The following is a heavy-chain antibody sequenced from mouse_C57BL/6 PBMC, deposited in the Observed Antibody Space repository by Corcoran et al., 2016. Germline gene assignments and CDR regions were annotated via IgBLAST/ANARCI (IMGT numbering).Heavy chain of an antibody. V-gene: IGHV9-3*01. CDR1: GYTFTTYG. J-gene: IGHJ1*03. CDR3: ARRGKGYFDV. CDR2: INTYSGVP. Sequence: QIQLVQSGPELKKPGETVKISCKASGYTFTTYGMSWVKQAPGKGLKWMGWINTYSGVPTYADDFKGRFAFSLETSASTAYLQINNLKNEDTATYFCARRGKGYFDVWGTGTTVTVSS.